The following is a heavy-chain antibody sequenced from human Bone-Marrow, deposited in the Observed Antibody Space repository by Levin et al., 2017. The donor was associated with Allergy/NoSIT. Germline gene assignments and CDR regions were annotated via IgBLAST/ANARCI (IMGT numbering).Heavy chain of an antibody. V-gene: IGHV1-24*01. CDR2: FDPQDGQI. CDR3: ATDGVRDDYFGMDV. Sequence: VASVKVSCKVSGYSLTASSMHWVRQAPGKGLEWIGSFDPQDGQIMYAQKFQGRVTMTEDTSTDTAYMELSSLRSEDTAVYYCATDGVRDDYFGMDVWGQGTTLTVSS. CDR1: GYSLTASS. D-gene: IGHD2-8*01. J-gene: IGHJ6*02.